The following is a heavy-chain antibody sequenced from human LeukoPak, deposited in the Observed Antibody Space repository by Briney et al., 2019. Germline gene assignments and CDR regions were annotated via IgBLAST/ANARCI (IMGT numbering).Heavy chain of an antibody. J-gene: IGHJ3*02. V-gene: IGHV1-2*02. D-gene: IGHD3-16*01. CDR2: INPNSGGT. CDR3: AREGHIMITFGPEGAFDI. CDR1: GYTFTGYY. Sequence: ASVKVSCKASGYTFTGYYMHWVRQAPGQGLEWMGWINPNSGGTNYAQKFQGRVTMTRDTSISTAYMELSSLRSEDTAVYYCAREGHIMITFGPEGAFDIWGQGTMVTVSS.